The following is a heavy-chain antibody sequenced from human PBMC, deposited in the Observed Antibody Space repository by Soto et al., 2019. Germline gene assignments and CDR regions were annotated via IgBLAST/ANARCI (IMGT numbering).Heavy chain of an antibody. CDR3: ARPQGSGWRFNALDF. CDR1: GGTFGRNA. D-gene: IGHD6-19*01. V-gene: IGHV1-69*13. Sequence: SVKVSCKASGGTFGRNAINWVRQAPGQGLEWMGGIIPMFGTANHAQKFRDRIVITADESTNTAYLELNSLRYEDTAIYYCARPQGSGWRFNALDFWGQGTVVTVSS. CDR2: IIPMFGTA. J-gene: IGHJ3*01.